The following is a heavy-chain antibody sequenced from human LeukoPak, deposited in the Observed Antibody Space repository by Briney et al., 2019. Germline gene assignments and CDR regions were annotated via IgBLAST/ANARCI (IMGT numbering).Heavy chain of an antibody. V-gene: IGHV3-48*01. D-gene: IGHD3-10*01. CDR2: ISSSSSTI. CDR1: GFTFSSFS. Sequence: GGSLRLSCAASGFTFSSFSMNWVRQAPGKGLEWVSYISSSSSTIYYADSVKGRFTISRDNAKNSLYLQMNSLRAEDTAVYYCARDVYYGSGSYYSYYYMDVWGTGTTVTVSS. J-gene: IGHJ6*03. CDR3: ARDVYYGSGSYYSYYYMDV.